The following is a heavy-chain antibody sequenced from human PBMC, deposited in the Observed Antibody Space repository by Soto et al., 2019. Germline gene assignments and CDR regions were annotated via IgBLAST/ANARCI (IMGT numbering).Heavy chain of an antibody. J-gene: IGHJ5*02. V-gene: IGHV5-10-1*01. CDR3: ARQRTTYYYGSGSLMGWFDP. Sequence: GESLKISCNGSGYIFTSYWISWVRQMPGKGLEWMGRIDPSDSYTNYSPSFQGHVTISADKSISTAYLQWSSLKASDTAMYYCARQRTTYYYGSGSLMGWFDPWGQGTLVTVSS. CDR1: GYIFTSYW. CDR2: IDPSDSYT. D-gene: IGHD3-10*01.